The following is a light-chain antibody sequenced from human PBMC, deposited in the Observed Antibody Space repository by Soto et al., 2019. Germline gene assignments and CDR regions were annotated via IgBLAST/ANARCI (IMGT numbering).Light chain of an antibody. Sequence: EIVLPQSPATLSLSPGARATLSCRASQSVSSYLAWYKQKPGQATRILIYDASNRDTGIPARVSGSGYGNDFTLNISSIQPEEGAVYYCQQRSNWPPTFGGGTKVDIK. CDR1: QSVSSY. CDR2: DAS. J-gene: IGKJ4*01. V-gene: IGKV3-11*01. CDR3: QQRSNWPPT.